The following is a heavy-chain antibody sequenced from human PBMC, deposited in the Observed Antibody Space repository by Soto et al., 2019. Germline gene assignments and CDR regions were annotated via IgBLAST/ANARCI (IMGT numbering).Heavy chain of an antibody. CDR2: ISSNGGST. Sequence: GSMRLSCAASGFTFSSYAMHWVHPAPGKGLEYVSAISSNGGSTYYANSVKGRFTISRDNSKNTLYLQMGSLRAEDMAVYYCARDSSPEGYYYYYMDVWGKGTTVTVSS. V-gene: IGHV3-64*01. CDR3: ARDSSPEGYYYYYMDV. J-gene: IGHJ6*03. CDR1: GFTFSSYA.